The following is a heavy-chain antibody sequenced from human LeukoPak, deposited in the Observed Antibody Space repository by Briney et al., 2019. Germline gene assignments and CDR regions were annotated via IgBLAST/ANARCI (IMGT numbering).Heavy chain of an antibody. CDR3: ARAGEGIQLWSYDY. CDR2: IYYSGST. V-gene: IGHV4-39*01. D-gene: IGHD5-18*01. J-gene: IGHJ4*02. Sequence: SETLSLTCTVSGGSISSSSYYWGWIRQPPGKGLEWIGSIYYSGSTYYNPSLKSRVTISVDTSKNQFSLKLSSVTAADTAVYYCARAGEGIQLWSYDYWGQGTLVTVSS. CDR1: GGSISSSSYY.